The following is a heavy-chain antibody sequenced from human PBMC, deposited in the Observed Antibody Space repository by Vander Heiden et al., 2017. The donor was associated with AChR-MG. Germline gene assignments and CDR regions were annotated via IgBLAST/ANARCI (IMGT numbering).Heavy chain of an antibody. V-gene: IGHV1-69*02. CDR1: GGTFSSYP. Sequence: QVQLVQSGAEVKKPASSVKVSCKASGGTFSSYPISWVGQAPGQGLEWMGRIIPILGIANYEKKFQGRVTITADKSTSTANMELSSLRSEDTAVYYCARLEVVPADEYYYYGMDVWGQGTTVTVSS. CDR3: ARLEVVPADEYYYYGMDV. J-gene: IGHJ6*02. D-gene: IGHD2-2*01. CDR2: IIPILGIA.